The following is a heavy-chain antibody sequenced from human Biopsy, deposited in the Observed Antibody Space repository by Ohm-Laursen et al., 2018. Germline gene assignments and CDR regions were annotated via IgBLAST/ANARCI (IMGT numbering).Heavy chain of an antibody. V-gene: IGHV1-46*01. Sequence: GSSVKVSCKASGYRFTGYHVHWVRQAPGQGLEWMGWIIPTFDTPTYAPDFQGRVTMTWDTSTTTVYMELSSLRSEDTAVYYCVLASFDYWGQGTPVTVPS. CDR2: IIPTFDTP. CDR1: GYRFTGYH. CDR3: VLASFDY. J-gene: IGHJ4*02.